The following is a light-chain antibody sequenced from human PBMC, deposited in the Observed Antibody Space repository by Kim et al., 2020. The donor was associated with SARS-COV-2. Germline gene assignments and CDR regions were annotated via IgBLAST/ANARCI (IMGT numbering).Light chain of an antibody. CDR1: KSVSSN. CDR3: QQYNNWPPWT. V-gene: IGKV3-15*01. CDR2: GAS. J-gene: IGKJ1*01. Sequence: SPGERATLSCKASKSVSSNLAWCQQKPGQAPRLHIYGASTRATGIPARFSGSGSGTEFTLTISSLQSEDFAVYYWQQYNNWPPWTFGQGTKVDIK.